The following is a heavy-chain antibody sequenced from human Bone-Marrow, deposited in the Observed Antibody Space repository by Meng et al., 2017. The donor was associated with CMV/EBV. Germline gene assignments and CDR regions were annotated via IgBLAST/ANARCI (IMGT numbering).Heavy chain of an antibody. CDR3: AKGGAYCSGGRCYPFDY. Sequence: GESLKISCATSGFTFSRYEMNWVRLAPGKGLEWVSYISSSGSTIYYPDSVKGRFSISRDNAKNSLYLQTNSLRAEDTAVYYGAKGGAYCSGGRCYPFDYWGQGTLVTVSS. CDR1: GFTFSRYE. J-gene: IGHJ4*02. CDR2: ISSSGSTI. D-gene: IGHD2-15*01. V-gene: IGHV3-48*03.